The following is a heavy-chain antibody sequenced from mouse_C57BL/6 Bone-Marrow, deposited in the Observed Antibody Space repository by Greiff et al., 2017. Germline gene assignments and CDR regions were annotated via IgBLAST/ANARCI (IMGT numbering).Heavy chain of an antibody. V-gene: IGHV14-4*01. CDR2: IDPENGDT. Sequence: EVQLQQSGAELVRPGASVKLSCTASGFNIKDDYMHWVKQRTEQGLEWIGWIDPENGDTEYASKFQGKATITADTSSNTAYLQLSSLTSEDTAVYYCTTRWLRSYYWGQGTTLTVSS. D-gene: IGHD2-2*01. J-gene: IGHJ2*01. CDR3: TTRWLRSYY. CDR1: GFNIKDDY.